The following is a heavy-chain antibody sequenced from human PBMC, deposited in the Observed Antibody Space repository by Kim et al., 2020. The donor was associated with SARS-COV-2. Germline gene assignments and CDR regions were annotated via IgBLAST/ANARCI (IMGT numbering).Heavy chain of an antibody. CDR2: IYYSGST. CDR1: GGSISSYY. CDR3: ARVITVWGVMYYYGMDV. D-gene: IGHD3-16*01. J-gene: IGHJ6*02. Sequence: SETLSLTCTVSGGSISSYYWSWIRQPPGKGLEWIGYIYYSGSTNYNPSLKSRVTISVDTSKNQFSLKLSSVTAADTAVYYCARVITVWGVMYYYGMDVWGQGTTVTVSS. V-gene: IGHV4-59*01.